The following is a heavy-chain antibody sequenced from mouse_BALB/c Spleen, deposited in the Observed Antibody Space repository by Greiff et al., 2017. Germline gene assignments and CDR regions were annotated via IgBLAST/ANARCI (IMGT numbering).Heavy chain of an antibody. J-gene: IGHJ3*01. V-gene: IGHV4-1*02. D-gene: IGHD2-14*01. CDR1: GFDFSRYW. CDR3: ARLYYRYDGPWFAY. CDR2: INPDSSTI. Sequence: EVKLMESGGGLVQPGGSLKLSCAASGFDFSRYWMSWVRQAPGKGLEWIGEINPDSSTINYTPSLKDKFIISRDNAKNTLYLQMSKVRSEDTALYYCARLYYRYDGPWFAYWGQGTLVTVSA.